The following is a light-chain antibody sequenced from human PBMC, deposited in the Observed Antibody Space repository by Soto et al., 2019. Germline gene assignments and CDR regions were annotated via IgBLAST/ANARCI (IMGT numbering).Light chain of an antibody. V-gene: IGKV3-20*01. CDR3: QQYGSTPPVT. CDR1: QSVSSDY. Sequence: EMVLTQSPGTLSLSPGERATLSCRASQSVSSDYLSWYQQKPGQPPRLLIYGASYRATGIPDRFSGGGSGTDFTLTLSRLEAEDFAVYYCQQYGSTPPVTLGGGTKVEIK. CDR2: GAS. J-gene: IGKJ4*01.